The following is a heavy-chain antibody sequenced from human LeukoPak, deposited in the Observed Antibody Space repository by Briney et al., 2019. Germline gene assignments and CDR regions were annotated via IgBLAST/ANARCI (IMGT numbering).Heavy chain of an antibody. J-gene: IGHJ5*02. Sequence: SETLTLTCTVSGGSISSGSYYWSWIRQPAGKGLEWIGRIYTSGSTNYNPSLKSRVTISLDTSKNQFSLKLSSVTAADTAVYYCARAIDSSSWGFDPWGQGTLVTVSS. D-gene: IGHD6-13*01. CDR2: IYTSGST. CDR3: ARAIDSSSWGFDP. V-gene: IGHV4-61*02. CDR1: GGSISSGSYY.